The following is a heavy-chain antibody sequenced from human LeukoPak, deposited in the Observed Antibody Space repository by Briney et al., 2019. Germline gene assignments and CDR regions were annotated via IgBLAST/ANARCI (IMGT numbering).Heavy chain of an antibody. CDR1: GFTFSSYS. CDR3: AKSPSGSYYSLYFDY. V-gene: IGHV3-21*04. J-gene: IGHJ4*02. D-gene: IGHD1-26*01. Sequence: GGSLRLSCAASGFTFSSYSMNWVRQAPGKGLEWVSSISSSSSYIYYADSVKGRFTISRDNSKNTLYLQMNSLRAEDTAVYYCAKSPSGSYYSLYFDYWGQGTLVTVSS. CDR2: ISSSSSYI.